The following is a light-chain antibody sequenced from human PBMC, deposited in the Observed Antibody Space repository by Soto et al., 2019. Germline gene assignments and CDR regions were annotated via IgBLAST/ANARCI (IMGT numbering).Light chain of an antibody. CDR1: QSISSW. CDR2: DAS. CDR3: QQYNSYSGT. V-gene: IGKV1-5*01. Sequence: DIQMTQSPSTLSASVGDRVTITCRASQSISSWLAWYQQKPGKAPKLLIYDASSLESGVPSRFSGSGSGTEFTLTISSLQPDDFVTYYCQQYNSYSGTFGQGTKVDIK. J-gene: IGKJ1*01.